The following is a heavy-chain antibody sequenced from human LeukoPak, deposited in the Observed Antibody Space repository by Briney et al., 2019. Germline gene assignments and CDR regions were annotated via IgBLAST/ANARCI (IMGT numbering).Heavy chain of an antibody. CDR1: GGSISSGGYS. D-gene: IGHD4-17*01. CDR2: IYHSGST. Sequence: PSQTLSLTCAVSGGSISSGGYSWSWLRQPPGKGLEWIGYIYHSGSTYYNPSLKSRVTISVDRSKNQFSLKLSSVTAADTAVYYCASGVGDYDFDYWGQGTLVTVSS. CDR3: ASGVGDYDFDY. J-gene: IGHJ4*02. V-gene: IGHV4-30-2*01.